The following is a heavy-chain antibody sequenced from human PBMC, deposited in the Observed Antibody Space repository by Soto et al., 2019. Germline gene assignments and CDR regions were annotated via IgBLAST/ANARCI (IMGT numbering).Heavy chain of an antibody. D-gene: IGHD2-15*01. J-gene: IGHJ4*02. CDR3: ARGNLGYCSGVSFYPPAGAGWYFDY. V-gene: IGHV3-33*01. CDR2: IWYDGSNK. CDR1: GFTFSSYG. Sequence: QVQLVESGGGVVQPGRSLRLSCAASGFTFSSYGMHWVRQAPGKGLEWVAVIWYDGSNKYCADSVKGRFTISRDNSKNTLYMQMISLRAEDTAVYYCARGNLGYCSGVSFYPPAGAGWYFDYWVQGTLVTVSP.